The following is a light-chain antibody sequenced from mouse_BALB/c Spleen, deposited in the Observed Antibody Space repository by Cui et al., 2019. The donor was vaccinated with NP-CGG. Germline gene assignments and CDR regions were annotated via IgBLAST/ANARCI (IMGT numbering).Light chain of an antibody. V-gene: IGLV1*01. J-gene: IGLJ1*01. CDR3: ALWYSNHSWV. Sequence: QAVVTQESALTTSPGETVTLTCRSSTGAVTTSNYANWVQEKPDHLFTGLIGGTNSRAPGVPARFSGSLIGDKAALTITGAQTEDEAIYFCALWYSNHSWVFGGGTKLTVL. CDR2: GTN. CDR1: TGAVTTSNY.